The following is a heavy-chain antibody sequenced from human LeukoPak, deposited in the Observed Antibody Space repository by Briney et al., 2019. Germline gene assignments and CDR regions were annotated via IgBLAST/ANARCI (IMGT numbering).Heavy chain of an antibody. CDR3: VRNDGDDAFDI. D-gene: IGHD4-17*01. J-gene: IGHJ3*02. CDR1: GFTFSGYS. Sequence: PGGSLRLSCAASGFTFSGYSMNWFRQAPGRGLEWVSYISSTSTTIYYKDSVKGRFTISRDHAKNSLYLHMTSLRVEDTAVYYCVRNDGDDAFDIWGQGTMVTVSS. CDR2: ISSTSTTI. V-gene: IGHV3-48*01.